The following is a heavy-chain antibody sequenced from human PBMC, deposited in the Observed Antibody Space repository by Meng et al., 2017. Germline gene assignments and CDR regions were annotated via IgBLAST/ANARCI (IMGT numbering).Heavy chain of an antibody. CDR2: MNTNSGNP. J-gene: IGHJ4*02. Sequence: VQPGSYMCSIGASWKVSCKPHGYTFTSLVITWLRQTPGKGLEWMGWMNTNSGNPTYAQGFTGRFVFSLDTSVSTAYLQISSLKAEDTAVYYCARDSYYYDSSGSTSHDYWGQGTLVTVSS. D-gene: IGHD3-22*01. V-gene: IGHV7-4-1*02. CDR3: ARDSYYYDSSGSTSHDY. CDR1: GYTFTSLV.